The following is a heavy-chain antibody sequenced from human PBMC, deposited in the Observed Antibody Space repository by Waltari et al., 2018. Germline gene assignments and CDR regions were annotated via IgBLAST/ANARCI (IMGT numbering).Heavy chain of an antibody. CDR3: ARWGRGYSYENWFDP. CDR2: IYYSGST. CDR1: GGSISSYY. D-gene: IGHD5-18*01. J-gene: IGHJ5*02. Sequence: QVQLQESGPGLVKPSETLALTCPVPGGSISSYYLSWNRQPPVKGLEWIGYIYYSGSTNYNPSLKSRVTISVDTSKNQFSLKLSSVTAADTAVYYCARWGRGYSYENWFDPWGQGTLVTVSS. V-gene: IGHV4-59*01.